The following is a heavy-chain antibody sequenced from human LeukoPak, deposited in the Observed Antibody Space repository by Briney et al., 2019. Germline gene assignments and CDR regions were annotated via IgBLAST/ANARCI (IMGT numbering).Heavy chain of an antibody. J-gene: IGHJ4*02. CDR3: ARGVVRVGGTFDL. Sequence: GGSLRLSCVSCQCILRAYAMNGVRQAPGKGLEWISYISASSSATYYAEAVKGRFTLSRDKAKDSLYLQMKSLRAVETAVYYCARGVVRVGGTFDLWGQGTLVTVSP. V-gene: IGHV3-48*01. D-gene: IGHD1-26*01. CDR2: ISASSSAT. CDR1: QCILRAYA.